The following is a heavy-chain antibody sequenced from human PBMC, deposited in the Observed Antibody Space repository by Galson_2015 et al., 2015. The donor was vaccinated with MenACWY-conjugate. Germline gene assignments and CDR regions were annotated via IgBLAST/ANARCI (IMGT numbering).Heavy chain of an antibody. CDR3: ARDSGDCSGGSCYSSGYYYYMDV. CDR2: INAGNGNT. CDR1: GYTFTSYA. Sequence: SVKVSCKASGYTFTSYAMHWVRQAPGQRLEWMGWINAGNGNTKYSQKFQGRVTITRDTSASTAYMELRSLRSDDTAVYYCARDSGDCSGGSCYSSGYYYYMDVWGKGTTVTVSS. J-gene: IGHJ6*03. D-gene: IGHD2-15*01. V-gene: IGHV1-3*01.